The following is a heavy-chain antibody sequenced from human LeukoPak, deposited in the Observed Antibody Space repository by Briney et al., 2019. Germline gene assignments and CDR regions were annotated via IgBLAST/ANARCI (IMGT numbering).Heavy chain of an antibody. J-gene: IGHJ3*02. Sequence: ASVKVSCKASGYTFTGYYMHWGRQAPGQGLEWMGWINPNSGGTNYAQKFQGRVTMTRDTSISTAYMELSRLRSDDTAVYYCARDSIIAARRDAFDIWGQGTMVTVSS. V-gene: IGHV1-2*02. D-gene: IGHD6-6*01. CDR3: ARDSIIAARRDAFDI. CDR1: GYTFTGYY. CDR2: INPNSGGT.